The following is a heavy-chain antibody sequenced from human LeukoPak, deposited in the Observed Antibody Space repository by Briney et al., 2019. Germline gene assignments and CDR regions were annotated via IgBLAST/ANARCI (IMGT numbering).Heavy chain of an antibody. CDR2: INPNSGGT. D-gene: IGHD2-2*01. CDR3: ARLPYCSSTSCYENNWFDP. V-gene: IGHV1-2*02. J-gene: IGHJ5*02. CDR1: GYTFTGYY. Sequence: ASVKVSCKASGYTFTGYYMHWLRQAPGQGLEWMGWINPNSGGTNYAQKFQGRVTMTRDTSISTAYMELSRLRSDDTAVYYCARLPYCSSTSCYENNWFDPWGQGTLVTVSS.